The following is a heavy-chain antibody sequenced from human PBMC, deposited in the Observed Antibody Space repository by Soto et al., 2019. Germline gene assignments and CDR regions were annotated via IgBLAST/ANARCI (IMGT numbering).Heavy chain of an antibody. J-gene: IGHJ4*02. V-gene: IGHV3-30-3*01. CDR3: ARELRDGYNWNTAFDY. CDR1: VFTFSSYA. CDR2: ISYDGSNK. Sequence: LRLSCAASVFTFSSYAMHWVRQAPGKGLEWVAVISYDGSNKYYADSVKGRFTISRDNSKNTLYLQMNSLRAEDTAVYYCARELRDGYNWNTAFDYWGQGTLVTVSS. D-gene: IGHD1-1*01.